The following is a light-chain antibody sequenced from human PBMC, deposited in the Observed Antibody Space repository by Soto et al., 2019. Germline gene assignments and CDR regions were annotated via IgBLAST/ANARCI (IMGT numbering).Light chain of an antibody. V-gene: IGKV1D-12*01. CDR2: AAS. J-gene: IGKJ4*01. CDR1: QAISSW. Sequence: DIQMTQSPDSVSASVGDTITITCRASQAISSWVAWYQQKPGQAPKLLVYAASKLQGGVPLRFSGSGSGTDFTLTINTLQPEDFATYYGQQANSFPLTFGGGTRVEVK. CDR3: QQANSFPLT.